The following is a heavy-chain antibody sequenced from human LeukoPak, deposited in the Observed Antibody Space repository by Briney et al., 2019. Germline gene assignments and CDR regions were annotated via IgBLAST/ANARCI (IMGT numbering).Heavy chain of an antibody. D-gene: IGHD2-21*02. V-gene: IGHV1-2*02. CDR2: INPNSGDT. J-gene: IGHJ4*02. Sequence: GASVKVSCKASGNTFTGYYMHWVRQAPGQGLEWMGWINPNSGDTNYAQKFQGRVTMTRDTSISTAYMELSSLRSDDTAVYYCARARTYCGGDCSYFDFWGQGTLVTVSS. CDR1: GNTFTGYY. CDR3: ARARTYCGGDCSYFDF.